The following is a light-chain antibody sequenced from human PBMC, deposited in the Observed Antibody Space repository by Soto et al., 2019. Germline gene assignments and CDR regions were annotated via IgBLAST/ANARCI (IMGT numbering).Light chain of an antibody. V-gene: IGKV1-33*01. Sequence: DIQMTQSPPSLSASVGDRVTITCQASQDIGNYLSWYQQKLGKAPKLLIYDASSLETGVPPRFSGSGSGTDFAFTITSLQPEDFATYYCQQYDNLPLIFGQGTRLEIK. J-gene: IGKJ5*01. CDR1: QDIGNY. CDR3: QQYDNLPLI. CDR2: DAS.